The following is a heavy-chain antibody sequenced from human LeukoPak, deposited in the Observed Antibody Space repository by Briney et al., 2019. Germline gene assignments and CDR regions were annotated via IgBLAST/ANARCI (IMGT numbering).Heavy chain of an antibody. CDR3: ARLYYYDSSGYSYDY. D-gene: IGHD3-22*01. CDR2: IYYSGST. CDR1: GGSISSGGYY. Sequence: SETLSLTCTVSGGSISSGGYYWSWIRQHPGKGLEWTGYIYYSGSTYYNPSLKSRVTISVDTSKNQFSLKLSSVTAADTAVYYCARLYYYDSSGYSYDYWGQGTLVTVSS. J-gene: IGHJ4*02. V-gene: IGHV4-31*03.